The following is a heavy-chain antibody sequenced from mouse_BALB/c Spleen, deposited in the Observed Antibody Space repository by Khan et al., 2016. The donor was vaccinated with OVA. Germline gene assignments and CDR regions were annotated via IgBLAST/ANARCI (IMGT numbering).Heavy chain of an antibody. CDR2: ISTGDTT. CDR3: ARDYWFVY. J-gene: IGHJ3*01. CDR1: GFTFSNYA. Sequence: EVVLVESGGGLVKPGGSLKVSCAASGFTFSNYAMSWVRPSPEKRLEWVASISTGDTTYYPDSVKGRFTISRDNARNILYRQMSSRRSDDTAMYYCARDYWFVYWGQGTLVTVAA. V-gene: IGHV5-6-5*01.